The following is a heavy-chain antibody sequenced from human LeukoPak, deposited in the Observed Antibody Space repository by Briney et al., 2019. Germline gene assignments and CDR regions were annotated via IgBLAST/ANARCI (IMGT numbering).Heavy chain of an antibody. V-gene: IGHV4-59*01. J-gene: IGHJ4*02. Sequence: SETLSLTCTVSGGSISSYYWSWIRQPPGKGLEWIGYIYYSGSTNYNPSLKSRVTISVDTSKNQFSLKLSSVTAADTAVYYCASMSGWYSVSYFDYWGQGTLVTVSS. CDR2: IYYSGST. CDR1: GGSISSYY. CDR3: ASMSGWYSVSYFDY. D-gene: IGHD6-19*01.